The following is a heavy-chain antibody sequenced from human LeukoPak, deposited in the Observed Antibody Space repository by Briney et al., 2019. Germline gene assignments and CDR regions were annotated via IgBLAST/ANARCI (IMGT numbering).Heavy chain of an antibody. V-gene: IGHV4-59*01. J-gene: IGHJ3*02. Sequence: SETLSLTCSVSGGSISSYYWSWIRQPPGKGLEWIGYLYYSGSTNSNPSLKSRVTMSVDTSENQFSLKLRSVTAADTAVYYCARGGSGISNAFDIWGQGTMVTVSS. CDR2: LYYSGST. D-gene: IGHD3-10*01. CDR1: GGSISSYY. CDR3: ARGGSGISNAFDI.